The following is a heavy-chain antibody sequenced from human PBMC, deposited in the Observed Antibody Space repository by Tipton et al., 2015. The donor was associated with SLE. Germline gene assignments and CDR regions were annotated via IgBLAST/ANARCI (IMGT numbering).Heavy chain of an antibody. Sequence: LRLSCTVSGGSISSSSYYWGWIRQPPGKGLEWIGSIYYSGSTYYNPSLKSRVTISVDTSKNQFSLKLSSVTAADTAVYYCARGPRSWYFDLWGRGTLVTVSS. D-gene: IGHD1-14*01. CDR3: ARGPRSWYFDL. V-gene: IGHV4-39*07. CDR2: IYYSGST. J-gene: IGHJ2*01. CDR1: GGSISSSSYY.